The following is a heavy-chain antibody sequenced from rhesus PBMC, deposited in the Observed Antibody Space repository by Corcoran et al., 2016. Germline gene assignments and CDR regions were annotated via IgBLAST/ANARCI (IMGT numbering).Heavy chain of an antibody. CDR3: ARGDYGNLRAFDY. D-gene: IGHD4-35*01. J-gene: IGHJ4*01. Sequence: QVQLQESGPGLVKPSETLSLTCAVSGYSISSGYGWGWIRQPPGKGLEWIGQIYGGIGSTYYNPSLKSRVTVSKDTSKNQFSLKLSSVTAADTAVYYCARGDYGNLRAFDYWGQGVLVTVSS. CDR2: IYGGIGST. CDR1: GYSISSGYG. V-gene: IGHV4-127*01.